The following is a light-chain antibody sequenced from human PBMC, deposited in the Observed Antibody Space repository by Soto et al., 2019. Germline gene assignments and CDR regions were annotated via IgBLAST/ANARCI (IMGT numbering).Light chain of an antibody. CDR3: QQYGSSGT. V-gene: IGKV3-20*01. Sequence: EIVLTQSPATLSLSPGERVTLSCRASQSVSNNYLAWYQQKPGQAPRLLIYGASNRATGIPDRFSGSGSGTDFTLTISRLEPEDFAVYYCQQYGSSGTFGQGTKVDIK. CDR2: GAS. J-gene: IGKJ1*01. CDR1: QSVSNNY.